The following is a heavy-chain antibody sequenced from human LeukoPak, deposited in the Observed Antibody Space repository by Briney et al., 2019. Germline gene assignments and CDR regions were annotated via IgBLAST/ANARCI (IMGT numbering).Heavy chain of an antibody. CDR3: AKLPYGPYSSGWYPIFYYGMDV. J-gene: IGHJ6*02. D-gene: IGHD6-19*01. V-gene: IGHV4-39*01. CDR1: GGSISSSSYY. CDR2: IYYSGST. Sequence: PSETLSLTCTVSGGSISSSSYYWGWIRQPPGKGLEWIGSIYYSGSTYYNPSLKSRVTISVDTSKNQFSLKLSSVTAADTAVYYCAKLPYGPYSSGWYPIFYYGMDVWGRGTTVTVSS.